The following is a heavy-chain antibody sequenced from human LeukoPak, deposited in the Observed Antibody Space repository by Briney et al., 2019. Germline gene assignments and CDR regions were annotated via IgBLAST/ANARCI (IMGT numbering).Heavy chain of an antibody. CDR3: ARHFRRYYPDSGSSQYFHYIDV. CDR2: IYATGNT. Sequence: PSETLSATCAVSGGSLSDHYWSWIRQTPGTTLEWIGYIYATGNTNYSPSLKGRVTISLDTSKNHFSLRLRSVTAADTTLYYGARHFRRYYPDSGSSQYFHYIDVWGKGTTVVVSS. CDR1: GGSLSDHY. J-gene: IGHJ6*03. V-gene: IGHV4-4*09. D-gene: IGHD3-10*01.